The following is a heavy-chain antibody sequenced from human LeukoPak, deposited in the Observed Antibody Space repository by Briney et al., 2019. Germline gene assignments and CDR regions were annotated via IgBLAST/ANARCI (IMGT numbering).Heavy chain of an antibody. V-gene: IGHV1-69*04. CDR2: IIPTLGIA. J-gene: IGHJ3*02. CDR3: ARWSDDAFVI. Sequence: ASVKVSCKASGGTFSSYAISWVRQAPGQGLEWMGRIIPTLGIANYAQKFQGRVTITADKSTSTAYMELSSLRSEDTAVYYCARWSDDAFVIWGQGTMVTVSS. CDR1: GGTFSSYA.